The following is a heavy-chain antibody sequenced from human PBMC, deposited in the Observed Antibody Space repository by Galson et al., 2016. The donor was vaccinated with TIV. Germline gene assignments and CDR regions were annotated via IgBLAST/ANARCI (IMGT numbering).Heavy chain of an antibody. V-gene: IGHV1-24*01. CDR2: FDPEVSKT. Sequence: SAKVSCKVSGNSLTELVMHWVRQAPGKGLEWMGGFDPEVSKTVYARKFQGRVTLTADTYRDTAYMELGSLRIEDTAVYYCATVAWFPGLSLDNWGQGTLVTVSS. D-gene: IGHD2/OR15-2a*01. CDR1: GNSLTELV. J-gene: IGHJ4*02. CDR3: ATVAWFPGLSLDN.